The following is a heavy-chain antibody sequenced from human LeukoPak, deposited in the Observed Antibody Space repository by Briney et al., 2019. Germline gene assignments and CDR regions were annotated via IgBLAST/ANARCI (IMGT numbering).Heavy chain of an antibody. CDR1: EFTFSSYG. D-gene: IGHD2-2*01. V-gene: IGHV3-33*01. CDR3: AREWWTCSSTSCYAGRGWFDY. CDR2: IWYDGSNK. J-gene: IGHJ4*02. Sequence: PGGSLRLSCAASEFTFSSYGMHWVRQAPGKGLEWVAVIWYDGSNKYYADSVKGRFTISRDNSKNTLYLQMNSLRAEDTAVYYCAREWWTCSSTSCYAGRGWFDYWGQGTLVTVSS.